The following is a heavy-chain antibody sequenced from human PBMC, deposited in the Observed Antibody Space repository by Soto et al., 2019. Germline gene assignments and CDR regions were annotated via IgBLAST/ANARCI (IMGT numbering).Heavy chain of an antibody. CDR3: ARDRAAAGLFDH. J-gene: IGHJ4*02. D-gene: IGHD6-13*01. V-gene: IGHV3-21*01. CDR2: ISSSSSYI. Sequence: EVQLVESGGGLVKPGGSLRLSCAASGFTFSSYSMNWVRQAPGKGLEWVSSISSSSSYIYYADSVKGRFTISRDNAKNSLYLQMNSLRAEDTAVYYCARDRAAAGLFDHWGQGTLVTVSS. CDR1: GFTFSSYS.